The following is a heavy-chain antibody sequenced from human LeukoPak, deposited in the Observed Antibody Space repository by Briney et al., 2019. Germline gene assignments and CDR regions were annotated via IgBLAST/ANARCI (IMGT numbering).Heavy chain of an antibody. CDR2: ISDSGDST. Sequence: GGSLRLSCAASGFTFSAYAMSWVRQAPGKGLEWVSGISDSGDSTYYADSVKGRFTISRDNSKNMVHLQMNSLRAEDPGVYYCASHRRKFRTNNDFWGPGTLVTVSS. J-gene: IGHJ4*02. D-gene: IGHD1-14*01. CDR3: ASHRRKFRTNNDF. V-gene: IGHV3-23*01. CDR1: GFTFSAYA.